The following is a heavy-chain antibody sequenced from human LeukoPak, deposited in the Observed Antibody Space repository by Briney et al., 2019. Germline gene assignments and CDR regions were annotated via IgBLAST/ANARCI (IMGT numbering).Heavy chain of an antibody. CDR3: ARDERHSPDV. V-gene: IGHV1-2*02. Sequence: ASVKVSCKASGYTFTGSYMHWVRQVSGQGLEWMGWMNPNSGGTNYAQKFQGRVTMTTDTSTNTAYMEVRSLRSDDTAVYYCARDERHSPDVWGQGTTVTVSS. D-gene: IGHD6-25*01. CDR1: GYTFTGSY. J-gene: IGHJ6*02. CDR2: MNPNSGGT.